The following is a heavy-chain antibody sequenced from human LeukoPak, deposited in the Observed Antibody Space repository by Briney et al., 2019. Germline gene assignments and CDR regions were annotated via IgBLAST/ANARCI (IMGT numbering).Heavy chain of an antibody. CDR1: GFTFSRYS. CDR3: AKDPNGDYIGAFDFQR. D-gene: IGHD4-17*01. Sequence: GGSLRLSCLASGFTFSRYSMKWVRQAPGKGLEWVSAITGSGGNRFYAGSVKGRFTISKDNSKNTLYLQMNSLRGDDTAVYYCAKDPNGDYIGAFDFQRWGQGTQVTVSS. V-gene: IGHV3-23*01. J-gene: IGHJ1*01. CDR2: ITGSGGNR.